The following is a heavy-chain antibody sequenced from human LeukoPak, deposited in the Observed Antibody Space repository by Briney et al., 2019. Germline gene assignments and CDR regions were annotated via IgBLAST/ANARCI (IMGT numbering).Heavy chain of an antibody. CDR2: ISGSGGST. D-gene: IGHD3-22*01. CDR3: ARNYYDSSGYDYAFDY. CDR1: GFSFSSYA. V-gene: IGHV3-23*01. Sequence: GGSLRLSCAASGFSFSSYAMSWVRQAPGKGLEWVSGISGSGGSTYYADSVKGRFTISRDNSKNTLFLQMNSLRAEDTAVYYCARNYYDSSGYDYAFDYWGQGTLVTVSS. J-gene: IGHJ4*02.